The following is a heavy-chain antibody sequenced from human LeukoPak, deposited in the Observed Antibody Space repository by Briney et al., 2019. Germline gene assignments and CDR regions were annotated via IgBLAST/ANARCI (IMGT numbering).Heavy chain of an antibody. V-gene: IGHV3-11*04. Sequence: GGSLRLSCAASGFTFSDYYMSWIRQAPGKGLDWVSYISSSSSTIYYADSVKGRFTISRDNAKNSLYLQMNSLRDEDTAVYYCASSYDSSGLNAFDIWGQGTMVTVSS. D-gene: IGHD3-22*01. CDR3: ASSYDSSGLNAFDI. CDR2: ISSSSSTI. CDR1: GFTFSDYY. J-gene: IGHJ3*02.